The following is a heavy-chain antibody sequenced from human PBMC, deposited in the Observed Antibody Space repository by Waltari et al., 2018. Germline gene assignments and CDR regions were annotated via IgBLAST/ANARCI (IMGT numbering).Heavy chain of an antibody. Sequence: QVQLVQSGAEVKKPGSSVKVSCKASGGTFSSYTISWVRRAPGQGLEWMGRIIPILGIANYAQKVQGRVTITADKSTSTAYMELSSLRSEDTAVYYCANSRAAAAGLYSYGMDVWGQGTTVTVSS. D-gene: IGHD6-13*01. V-gene: IGHV1-69*02. CDR1: GGTFSSYT. CDR3: ANSRAAAAGLYSYGMDV. CDR2: IIPILGIA. J-gene: IGHJ6*02.